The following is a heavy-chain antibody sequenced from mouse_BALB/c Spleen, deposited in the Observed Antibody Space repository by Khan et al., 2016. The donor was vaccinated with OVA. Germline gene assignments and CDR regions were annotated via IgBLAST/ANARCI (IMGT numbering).Heavy chain of an antibody. J-gene: IGHJ3*01. CDR3: ARSGYFAWFAY. CDR1: GFNIKDYY. Sequence: EVQLQESGAELVRPGALVKLSCKASGFNIKDYYMHWVKQRPEQGLEWIGWIDPEYGETGYDPKFQGKASITADTSSNTAYRQLSSRTSEDTAVYYCARSGYFAWFAYWGQGTLVTVSA. V-gene: IGHV14-1*02. CDR2: IDPEYGET.